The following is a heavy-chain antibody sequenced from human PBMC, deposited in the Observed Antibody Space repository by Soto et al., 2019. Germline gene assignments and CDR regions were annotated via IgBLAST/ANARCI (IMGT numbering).Heavy chain of an antibody. D-gene: IGHD3-16*01. Sequence: QVQLVQSGAEMRKPGSSLRVSCKASGVTFSDFAFSWVRQAPGQGLEWMGGIVPRFGSPNYAQKFGGRVTITADTSTSTVYTEVSSLGFHDTAVYFCARDRIQLRLGKYSFNGMDVWGQGNTITVSS. J-gene: IGHJ6*02. CDR1: GVTFSDFA. CDR3: ARDRIQLRLGKYSFNGMDV. V-gene: IGHV1-69*06. CDR2: IVPRFGSP.